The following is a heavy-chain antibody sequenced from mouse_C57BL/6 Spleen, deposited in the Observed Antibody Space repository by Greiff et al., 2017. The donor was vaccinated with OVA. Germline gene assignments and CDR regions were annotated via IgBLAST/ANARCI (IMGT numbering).Heavy chain of an antibody. J-gene: IGHJ2*01. Sequence: QVQLQQPGAELVRPGSSVKLSCKASGYTFTSYWMDWVKQRPGQGLEWIGNIYPSDSENHYNQKFKDKATLTVDKSSSPAYMQLSSLTSEDSAVYYGAREVITTVVLDYWGQGTTLTVSS. CDR1: GYTFTSYW. V-gene: IGHV1-61*01. D-gene: IGHD1-1*01. CDR2: IYPSDSEN. CDR3: AREVITTVVLDY.